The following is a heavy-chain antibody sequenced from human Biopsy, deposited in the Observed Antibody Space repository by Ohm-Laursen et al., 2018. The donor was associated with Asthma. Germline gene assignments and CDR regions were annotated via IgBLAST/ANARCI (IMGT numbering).Heavy chain of an antibody. Sequence: SETLSLTCSVSGGAIRTSGYYWGWIRQPPGKGLEWIGSMYYSGSAYYNPSLESRVTISVDTSKNQFSLKLSSVTAADTAVYYCARFTASITIFGVVNNWFDPWGQGTLVTVSS. D-gene: IGHD3-3*01. J-gene: IGHJ5*02. V-gene: IGHV4-39*01. CDR1: GGAIRTSGYY. CDR3: ARFTASITIFGVVNNWFDP. CDR2: MYYSGSA.